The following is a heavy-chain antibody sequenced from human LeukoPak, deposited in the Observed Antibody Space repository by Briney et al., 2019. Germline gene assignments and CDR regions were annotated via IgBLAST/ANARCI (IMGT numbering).Heavy chain of an antibody. D-gene: IGHD3-22*01. CDR3: ASPRSGYRYTFDY. CDR2: ISTSGST. CDR1: AASISNYY. V-gene: IGHV4-4*09. Sequence: SSETLSLTCAVFAASISNYYWSWIRQAPGKGLEWIGYISTSGSTNYNPSLKSRVSISLDTSKNRFSLNLNFVTAADTAVYYCASPRSGYRYTFDYWGQGALVTVSS. J-gene: IGHJ4*02.